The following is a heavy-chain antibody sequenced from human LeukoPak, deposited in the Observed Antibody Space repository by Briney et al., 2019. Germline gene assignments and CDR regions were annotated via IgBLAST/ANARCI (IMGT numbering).Heavy chain of an antibody. J-gene: IGHJ5*02. D-gene: IGHD6-19*01. Sequence: QTGGSLRLSCAASGFTFSSYAMSWVRQAPGKGLEWVSAISNSGGHTYYADSVKGRFTISRDNSKNTLFLQINSLRAEDTAVYYCANLERTVAGPYNWFDPWGQGTLVTVSS. CDR3: ANLERTVAGPYNWFDP. CDR2: ISNSGGHT. V-gene: IGHV3-23*01. CDR1: GFTFSSYA.